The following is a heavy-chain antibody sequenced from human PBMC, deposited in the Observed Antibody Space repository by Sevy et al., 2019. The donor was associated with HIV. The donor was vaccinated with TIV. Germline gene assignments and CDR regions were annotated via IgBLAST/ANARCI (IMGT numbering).Heavy chain of an antibody. Sequence: SETLSLTCTVSGGSISSYYWSWIRQPAGKGLEWIGRIYTSGSTNYNPSLKSRVTMSVDTSKNQFSRKLSSVTAADMAVYYCAREGEIVVPAAIRAGDWFDPWGQGTLVTVSS. CDR2: IYTSGST. CDR1: GGSISSYY. CDR3: AREGEIVVPAAIRAGDWFDP. J-gene: IGHJ5*02. V-gene: IGHV4-4*07. D-gene: IGHD2-2*02.